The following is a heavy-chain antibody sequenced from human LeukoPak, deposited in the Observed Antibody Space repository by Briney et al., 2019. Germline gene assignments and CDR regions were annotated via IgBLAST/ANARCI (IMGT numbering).Heavy chain of an antibody. V-gene: IGHV4-4*09. CDR1: GGSFSSDY. CDR3: ARERYDFWSFDY. CDR2: IYPTGTT. D-gene: IGHD3-3*01. J-gene: IGHJ4*02. Sequence: SETLSLTCTVSGGSFSSDYWSWIRQPPGKGLEWIGDIYPTGTTSYNPSLKSRVTISLDTSKNQFSLQLSSVTAADTAVYYCARERYDFWSFDYWGQGTLVTFSS.